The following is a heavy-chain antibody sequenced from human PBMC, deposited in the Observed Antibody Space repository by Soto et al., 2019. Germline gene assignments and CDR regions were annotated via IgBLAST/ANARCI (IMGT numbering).Heavy chain of an antibody. CDR3: ARDVGPPLVGAPYGMDV. V-gene: IGHV3-21*01. D-gene: IGHD1-26*01. CDR2: ISSSSSYI. CDR1: GFTFSSYS. Sequence: PGGSLRLSCAASGFTFSSYSMNWVRQAPGKGLEWVSSISSSSSYIYYADSVKGRFTISRDNAKNSLYLQMNSLRAEDPAVYYCARDVGPPLVGAPYGMDVWGQGTTVTVSS. J-gene: IGHJ6*02.